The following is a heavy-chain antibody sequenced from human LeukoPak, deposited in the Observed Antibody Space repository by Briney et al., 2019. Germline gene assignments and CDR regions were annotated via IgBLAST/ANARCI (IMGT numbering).Heavy chain of an antibody. Sequence: GGSLRLSCAASGFTFSSYGMHWVRQAPGKGLEWVAVISYDGSNKYYADSVKGRFTISRDNSKNSLYLQMNSLRAEDTAVYYCVKDGGERGFDPWGQGTLVTVSS. CDR3: VKDGGERGFDP. V-gene: IGHV3-30*18. CDR2: ISYDGSNK. CDR1: GFTFSSYG. J-gene: IGHJ5*02. D-gene: IGHD3-16*01.